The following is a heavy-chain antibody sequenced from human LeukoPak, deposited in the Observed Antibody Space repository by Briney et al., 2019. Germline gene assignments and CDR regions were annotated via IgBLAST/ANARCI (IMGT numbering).Heavy chain of an antibody. J-gene: IGHJ5*02. Sequence: PSETLSLTCAVSGGSISSSNWWSWVRQPPGKGLEWIGEIYHSGSTNYNPSLKSRVTISVDKSKNQFSLKLSSVTAADTAVYYCAREVWLGEFNWFDPWGQGTLVTVSS. CDR1: GGSISSSNW. D-gene: IGHD3-10*01. V-gene: IGHV4-4*02. CDR2: IYHSGST. CDR3: AREVWLGEFNWFDP.